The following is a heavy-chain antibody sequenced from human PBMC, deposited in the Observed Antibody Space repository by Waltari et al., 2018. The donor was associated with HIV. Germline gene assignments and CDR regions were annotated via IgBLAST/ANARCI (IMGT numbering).Heavy chain of an antibody. V-gene: IGHV3-21*04. D-gene: IGHD3-16*01. CDR1: GPTLSPYG. CDR2: ISGTSPFV. CDR3: VRDAKIVVSIPYFDP. J-gene: IGHJ5*02. Sequence: DVKLVESGGGLVKTGGSLTLSCLAYGPTLSPYGLNWVRQAPGKVLGWVASISGTSPFVKDADSVKGRFTTARDNAKNTVYLQMDSLRVEDSAIYYCVRDAKIVVSIPYFDPWGQGVLVTVSS.